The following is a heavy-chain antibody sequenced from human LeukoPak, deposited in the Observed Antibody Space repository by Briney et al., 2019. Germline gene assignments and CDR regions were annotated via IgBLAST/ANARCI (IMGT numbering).Heavy chain of an antibody. CDR1: GDSVSSNSAA. J-gene: IGHJ6*03. CDR3: AREVGDYGDYEGYYYYYMDV. D-gene: IGHD4-17*01. CDR2: TYYRSKWYN. Sequence: SQTLSLTCAISGDSVSSNSAAWNWIRQSPSRGLEWLGRTYYRSKWYNDYAVSVKSRITINPDTSKNQFSLQLNSVTPEDTAVYYCAREVGDYGDYEGYYYYYMDVWGKGTTVTISS. V-gene: IGHV6-1*01.